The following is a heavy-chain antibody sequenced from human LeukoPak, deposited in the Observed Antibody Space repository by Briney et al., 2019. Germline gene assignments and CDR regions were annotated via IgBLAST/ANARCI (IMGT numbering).Heavy chain of an antibody. CDR2: INHSGST. V-gene: IGHV4-34*01. D-gene: IGHD6-19*01. Sequence: KASETLSLTCAVYGGSFSGYYWSWIRQPPGKGLEWIGEINHSGSTNYNPSLKSRVTISVDTSKKQFSLKLSSVTAADTAVYYCARTKLSSGWGGRHDYYYGMDVWGQGTTVTVSS. CDR3: ARTKLSSGWGGRHDYYYGMDV. CDR1: GGSFSGYY. J-gene: IGHJ6*02.